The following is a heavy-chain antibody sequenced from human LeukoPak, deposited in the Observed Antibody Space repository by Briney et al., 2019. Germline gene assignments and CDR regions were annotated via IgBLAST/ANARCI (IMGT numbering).Heavy chain of an antibody. V-gene: IGHV4-34*01. J-gene: IGHJ4*02. D-gene: IGHD3-10*01. CDR1: GGSFSGYY. CDR3: ARGTPAYYSY. Sequence: SETLSLTCAVYGGSFSGYYWSWIRQPPGKGLEWIGEINHSGSTNYNPSLKSRVTISVDMSKNQFSLKLSSVTAADTAVYYCARGTPAYYSYWGQGTLVTVSS. CDR2: INHSGST.